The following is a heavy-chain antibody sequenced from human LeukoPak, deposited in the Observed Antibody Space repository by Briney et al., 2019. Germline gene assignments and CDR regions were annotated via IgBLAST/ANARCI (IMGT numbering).Heavy chain of an antibody. D-gene: IGHD3-10*01. CDR1: GFTFSSYG. J-gene: IGHJ4*02. CDR2: IWYDGSNA. Sequence: GRSLRLSCAASGFTFSSYGMHCVRQARGKGLEWVALIWYDGSNAYYSDSVKGRFPISRHNPKNTLYLQMNSLRAEDTAVYYCANAYGSGSYYSPSLDYWGQGTLVTASS. V-gene: IGHV3-33*06. CDR3: ANAYGSGSYYSPSLDY.